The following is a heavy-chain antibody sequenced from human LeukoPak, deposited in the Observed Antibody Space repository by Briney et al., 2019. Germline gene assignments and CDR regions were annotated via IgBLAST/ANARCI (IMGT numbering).Heavy chain of an antibody. Sequence: SVKVSCKASGGTFSSYAISWVRQAPGQGLEWMGRIIPIFGIANYAQKFQGRVTITADKSTSTAYMELSSLRSEDTAVYYCARDPGRDGYNYLDYWGQGTLVTVSS. J-gene: IGHJ4*02. D-gene: IGHD5-24*01. CDR3: ARDPGRDGYNYLDY. V-gene: IGHV1-69*04. CDR2: IIPIFGIA. CDR1: GGTFSSYA.